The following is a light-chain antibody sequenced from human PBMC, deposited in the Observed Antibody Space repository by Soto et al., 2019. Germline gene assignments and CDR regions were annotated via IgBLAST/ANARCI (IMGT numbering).Light chain of an antibody. CDR1: QDISNY. Sequence: DIQMTQSPSSLSASVGDRVTITCQASQDISNYLNWYQQKPGKAPKLLIYDASNLETGVPSRFSGSGSGTDFTFTISRLQPEDIATYYCQQYDNLPITFGGGTNVEIK. CDR2: DAS. V-gene: IGKV1-33*01. J-gene: IGKJ4*01. CDR3: QQYDNLPIT.